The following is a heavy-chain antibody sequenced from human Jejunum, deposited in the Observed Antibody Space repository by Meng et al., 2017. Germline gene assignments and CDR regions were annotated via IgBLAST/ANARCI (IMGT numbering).Heavy chain of an antibody. CDR3: VRGDDVGAY. CDR2: IKEDGTTK. CDR1: GFTFSSYW. J-gene: IGHJ4*02. Sequence: GSLRLSCAASGFTFSSYWMNWVRQAPGKGLEWVANIKEDGTTKFYEDSVKGRFTISRDNAKNSVFLQMSSLKVEDTGIYYCVRGDDVGAYWGQGALVTVSS. D-gene: IGHD3-10*02. V-gene: IGHV3-7*01.